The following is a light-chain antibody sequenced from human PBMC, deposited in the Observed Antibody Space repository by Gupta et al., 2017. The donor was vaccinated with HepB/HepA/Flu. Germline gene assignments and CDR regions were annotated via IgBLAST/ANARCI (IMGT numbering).Light chain of an antibody. Sequence: SYLLPQPPSVSVAPGKTARITRGGNNIGSKSVHWYQQKPGQAPVLVIYYDSDRPSGIPERFSGSNSGNTATLTISRVEAGDEADYYCQVWDSSSDHHVVFGGGTKLTVL. CDR3: QVWDSSSDHHVV. V-gene: IGLV3-21*04. CDR1: NIGSKS. CDR2: YDS. J-gene: IGLJ2*01.